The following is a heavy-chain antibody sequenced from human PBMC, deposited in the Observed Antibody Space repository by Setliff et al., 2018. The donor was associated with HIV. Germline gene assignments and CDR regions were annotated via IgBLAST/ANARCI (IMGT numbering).Heavy chain of an antibody. CDR3: AQSGRGADDAFDS. D-gene: IGHD3-10*01. CDR2: IYHSGST. V-gene: IGHV4-38-2*01. Sequence: SETLSLTCGVSGDSINSGYYWGWIRQPPGKGLEWIGSIYHSGSTYYSPSLKSRVTILVDTSKNEVSLKLSSVTAADTAVYYCAQSGRGADDAFDSWGQGTMVNVSS. CDR1: GDSINSGYY. J-gene: IGHJ3*02.